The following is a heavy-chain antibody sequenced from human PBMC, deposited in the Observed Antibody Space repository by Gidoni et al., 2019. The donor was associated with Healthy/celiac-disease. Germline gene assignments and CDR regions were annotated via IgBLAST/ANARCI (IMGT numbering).Heavy chain of an antibody. D-gene: IGHD2-2*01. CDR1: GYTSPSYD. Sequence: VQVGQSEAEGKTPGASVKVSCKASGYTSPSYDINRVRRATGQGLEWMGWMSPNRLTTAYAQKFQGRVTMTRNPSISTAYMELCILRSEYTAVYYCALVEYQLLLRFDYLGQGPLLTVSS. CDR2: MSPNRLTT. CDR3: ALVEYQLLLRFDY. J-gene: IGHJ4*02. V-gene: IGHV1-8*01.